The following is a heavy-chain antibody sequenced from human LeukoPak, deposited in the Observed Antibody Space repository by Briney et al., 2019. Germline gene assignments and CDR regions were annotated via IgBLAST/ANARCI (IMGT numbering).Heavy chain of an antibody. D-gene: IGHD5-18*01. V-gene: IGHV4-59*01. CDR3: ARGGVIGYSYGYYFDF. J-gene: IGHJ4*02. CDR2: YSGST. CDR1: GGFISSYY. Sequence: SETLSLTCTVSGGFISSYYWSWIRQPPGKGLEWIGYYSGSTNYNPSLKSRVTISVDTSKNQFSLKLSSVTAADTAVYYCARGGVIGYSYGYYFDFWGQGTLVTVSS.